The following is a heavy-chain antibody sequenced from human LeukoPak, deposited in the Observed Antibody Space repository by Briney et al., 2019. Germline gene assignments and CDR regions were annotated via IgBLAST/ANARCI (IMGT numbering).Heavy chain of an antibody. CDR1: GFTFDDYA. D-gene: IGHD4-17*01. V-gene: IGHV3-9*01. CDR3: ARDRTTVTVFDY. J-gene: IGHJ4*02. CDR2: INWNSGSI. Sequence: PGRSLRLSCAASGFTFDDYAMHWVRQAPGKGLEWVSGINWNSGSIGYADSVKGRSTVSRDNAKNTLHLQMNSLRADDTAVYYCARDRTTVTVFDYWGQGTLVTVSS.